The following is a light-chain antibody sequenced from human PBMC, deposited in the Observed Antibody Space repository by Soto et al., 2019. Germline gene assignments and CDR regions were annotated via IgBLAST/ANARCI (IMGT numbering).Light chain of an antibody. CDR1: QSVSRS. CDR2: GAS. Sequence: EVVMTQTPVTLSLSPGDTVTLSCRASQSVSRSLAWYQQTPGQAPRILVYGASTRATGIPDRFSGSGSGTEFTLTISSLQSEDFAIYFCQQYDMWPRTFGQGT. J-gene: IGKJ1*01. CDR3: QQYDMWPRT. V-gene: IGKV3D-15*01.